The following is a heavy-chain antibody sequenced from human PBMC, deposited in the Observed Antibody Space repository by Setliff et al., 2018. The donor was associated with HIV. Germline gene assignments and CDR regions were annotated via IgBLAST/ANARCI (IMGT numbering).Heavy chain of an antibody. CDR2: VYYSGST. J-gene: IGHJ4*02. D-gene: IGHD1-26*01. V-gene: IGHV4-59*04. Sequence: SETLSLTCTVSGGSMTGYFWNWIRQSPGKGLEWIGSVYYSGSTYYNPSLKSRVTISMDTSKNQFSLKLNSVTAADTAVYYCAKDRSGSYRTFDYWGPGILVTVSS. CDR3: AKDRSGSYRTFDY. CDR1: GGSMTGYF.